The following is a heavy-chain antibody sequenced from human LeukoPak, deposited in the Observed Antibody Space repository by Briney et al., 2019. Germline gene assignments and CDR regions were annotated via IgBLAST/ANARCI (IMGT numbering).Heavy chain of an antibody. D-gene: IGHD2-2*01. CDR2: ISGSGGST. J-gene: IGHJ4*02. CDR3: AKVASLCTSTSCVRGGFDY. CDR1: GFTFSSYA. Sequence: PGGSLRLSCAASGFTFSSYAMSWVRQAPGKGLEWVSAISGSGGSTYYADSVKGWFTIFRDNSKNTLYLQMDSLRAEDTAKYYCAKVASLCTSTSCVRGGFDYWGQGTLVTVSS. V-gene: IGHV3-23*01.